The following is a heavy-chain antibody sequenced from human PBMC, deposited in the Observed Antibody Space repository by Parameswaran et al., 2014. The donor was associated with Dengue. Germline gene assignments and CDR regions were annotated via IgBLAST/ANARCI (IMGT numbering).Heavy chain of an antibody. CDR3: TRRGSYHADH. J-gene: IGHJ4*01. CDR2: ISNSGRTV. Sequence: WIRQPPGKGLEWVSYISNSGRTVYHADSVEGRFTISRDNAKNSVFLQMESLRAEDTAIYYCTRRGSYHADHWGQGTLVTVSS. D-gene: IGHD1-26*01. V-gene: IGHV3-11*01.